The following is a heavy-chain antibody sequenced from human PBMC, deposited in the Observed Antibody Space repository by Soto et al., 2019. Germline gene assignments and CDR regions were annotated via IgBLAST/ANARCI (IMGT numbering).Heavy chain of an antibody. CDR2: IKSKTDGGTT. J-gene: IGHJ4*01. V-gene: IGHV3-15*01. CDR1: GFTFSNAW. CDR3: TTVDGATVNLSGY. D-gene: IGHD4-4*01. Sequence: EVQLVESGGGLVKPGGSLRLSCAASGFTFSNAWMSWVRQAPGKGLEWVVRIKSKTDGGTTDYAAPVKGRFTISRDDSKNTLYLQMNSLKTEDTAVYYCTTVDGATVNLSGYWCHGTLVTVSS.